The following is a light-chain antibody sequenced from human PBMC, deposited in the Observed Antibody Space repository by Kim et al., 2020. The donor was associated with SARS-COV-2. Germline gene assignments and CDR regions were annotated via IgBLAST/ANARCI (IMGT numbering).Light chain of an antibody. J-gene: IGLJ1*01. CDR2: YDS. CDR3: QVWDSGSDHYV. CDR1: NIGGKS. Sequence: PGEPATITCGGNNIGGKSVQWYQQKPGQAPLLVIYYDSGRPSGIPERFSGSNSGNTATLTINRVEAGDEADYYCQVWDSGSDHYVFGTGTKVTVL. V-gene: IGLV3-21*04.